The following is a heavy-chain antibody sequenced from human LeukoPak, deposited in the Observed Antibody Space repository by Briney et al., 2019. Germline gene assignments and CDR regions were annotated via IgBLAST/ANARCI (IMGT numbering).Heavy chain of an antibody. D-gene: IGHD3-22*01. CDR2: MNPNSGNT. V-gene: IGHV1-8*02. CDR3: ARGNYYDSSGYHIDY. J-gene: IGHJ4*02. Sequence: ASVRVSCKASGYTFTGYYMHWVRQAPGQGLEWMGWMNPNSGNTGYAQKFQGRVTMTRNTSISTAYMELSSLRSEDTAVYYCARGNYYDSSGYHIDYWGQGTLVTVSS. CDR1: GYTFTGYY.